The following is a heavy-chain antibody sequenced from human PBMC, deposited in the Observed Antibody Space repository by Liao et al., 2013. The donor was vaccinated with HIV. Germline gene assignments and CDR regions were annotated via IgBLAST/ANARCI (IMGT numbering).Heavy chain of an antibody. CDR1: GGSFTTYY. V-gene: IGHV4-34*01. CDR3: ARGTIDCSSTSCSFGWFDP. Sequence: QVQLQQWGAGLLKPSETLSLTCGVYGGSFTTYYWTWFRQPPGKGLEWIGEINHVGTTQYNPSLKSRVSMAVDTSKNQFSLKLSSVTAADTAVYYCARGTIDCSSTSCSFGWFDPWGQGTLVTVSS. CDR2: INHVGTT. J-gene: IGHJ5*02. D-gene: IGHD2-2*01.